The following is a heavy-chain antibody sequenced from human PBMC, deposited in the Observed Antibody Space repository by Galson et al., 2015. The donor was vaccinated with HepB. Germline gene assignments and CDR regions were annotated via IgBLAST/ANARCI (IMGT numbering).Heavy chain of an antibody. J-gene: IGHJ4*02. V-gene: IGHV4-59*08. CDR3: ARTTPSYGRHWPYFAS. D-gene: IGHD3-10*01. Sequence: ETLSLTCTVSGGSTSYYYWSWIRQPPGQGLEWIGYITDRGATKDTPPLTSRVTISSDTSKIHFSLRLTSVTAADTAKYYCARTTPSYGRHWPYFASWGLGVLVTVSS. CDR1: GGSTSYYY. CDR2: ITDRGAT.